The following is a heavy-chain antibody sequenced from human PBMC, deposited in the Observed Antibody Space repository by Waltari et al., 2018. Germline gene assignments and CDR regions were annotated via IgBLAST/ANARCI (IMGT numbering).Heavy chain of an antibody. CDR2: ISGSGSST. D-gene: IGHD3-22*01. Sequence: EVQLLESGGGLVQPGGSLRLSCAASGFAFTTYAMSWVRQAPGKGLEWVSAISGSGSSTYYAGSVKGRFTISRDTSQSTLYLQMNNLRAEDTAVYYCARDPYHDPSGYPGYWGQGTLVIVSS. CDR3: ARDPYHDPSGYPGY. CDR1: GFAFTTYA. V-gene: IGHV3-23*01. J-gene: IGHJ4*02.